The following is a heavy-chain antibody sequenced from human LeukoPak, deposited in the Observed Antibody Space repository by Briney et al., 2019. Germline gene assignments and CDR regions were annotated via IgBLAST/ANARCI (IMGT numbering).Heavy chain of an antibody. V-gene: IGHV3-23*01. J-gene: IGHJ4*02. Sequence: GGSLRLSCAASGFTFTNYAMSWVRRAPGKGLEWVLGISNRGTSTYYADSVKGRFTISRDNSKNTLYLQMNSLGAEDMAVYYCAKDKSGIGYCFDYWGQGTLVTVSA. CDR3: AKDKSGIGYCFDY. CDR1: GFTFTNYA. D-gene: IGHD3-22*01. CDR2: ISNRGTST.